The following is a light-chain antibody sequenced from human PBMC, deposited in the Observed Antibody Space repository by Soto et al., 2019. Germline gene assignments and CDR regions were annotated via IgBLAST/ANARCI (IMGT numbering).Light chain of an antibody. V-gene: IGLV2-11*01. CDR3: CSFAGGYTWV. Sequence: QSVLTQPRSVSGSPGQSITISCTGTSSDVGAYHFVSWYQQDPAKAPKLIIFDVSDRPSGVSERFSGSKSGNTASLTISGLQAEDEVHYYCCSFAGGYTWVFGGGTKLTVL. J-gene: IGLJ2*01. CDR1: SSDVGAYHF. CDR2: DVS.